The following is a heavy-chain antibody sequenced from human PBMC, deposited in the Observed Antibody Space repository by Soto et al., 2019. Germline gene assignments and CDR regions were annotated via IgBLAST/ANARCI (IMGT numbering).Heavy chain of an antibody. D-gene: IGHD3-16*01. CDR3: VMVDNYVTPTPQDV. J-gene: IGHJ6*02. CDR1: GYIFVNYG. Sequence: ASVKVSCXASGYIFVNYGIAWVRQAPGQGLEWMGWISPYTGNTHSATQVQGRLTMTTDTSTSTAYMDLGSLTSDDTAVYYCVMVDNYVTPTPQDVWGQGTTVTVSS. V-gene: IGHV1-18*01. CDR2: ISPYTGNT.